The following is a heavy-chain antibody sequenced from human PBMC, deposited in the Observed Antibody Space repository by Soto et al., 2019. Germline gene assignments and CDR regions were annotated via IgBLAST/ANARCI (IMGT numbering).Heavy chain of an antibody. Sequence: ASVKVSCKASGYTFTSYAMHWVRQAPGQRLEWMGWINAGNGNTKYSQKFQGRVAITRDTSASTAYMELSSLRSEDTAVYYCARDPSGYSLDDAFDIWGQGTMVTVSS. CDR3: ARDPSGYSLDDAFDI. CDR2: INAGNGNT. D-gene: IGHD5-18*01. CDR1: GYTFTSYA. V-gene: IGHV1-3*01. J-gene: IGHJ3*02.